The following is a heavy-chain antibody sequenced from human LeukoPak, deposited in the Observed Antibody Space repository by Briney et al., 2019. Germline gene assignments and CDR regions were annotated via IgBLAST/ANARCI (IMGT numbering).Heavy chain of an antibody. V-gene: IGHV3-30-3*01. CDR3: ARGSDWERGSYDY. CDR1: GITFSSNA. CDR2: ISYDGSNK. Sequence: GGSLRLSCVGSGITFSSNAMHWVRQAPGKGLEWVAVISYDGSNKYYADSVKGRFTISRDNSKNTLYLQMNSLRVEDTAVYFCARGSDWERGSYDYWGQGTLVTVSS. D-gene: IGHD1-26*01. J-gene: IGHJ4*02.